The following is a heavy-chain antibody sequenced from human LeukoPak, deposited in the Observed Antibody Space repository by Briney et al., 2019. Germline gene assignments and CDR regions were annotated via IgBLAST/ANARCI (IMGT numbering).Heavy chain of an antibody. Sequence: GGSLRLSCAASGFTFSSYAMHWVRQAPGKGLEWVAVISYDGSNKYYADSVKGRFTISRDNSKNTLYLQMNSLRAEDTAVYYCAKAMVIRVFDYWGQGTLVTVSS. D-gene: IGHD5-18*01. CDR1: GFTFSSYA. V-gene: IGHV3-30-3*01. CDR3: AKAMVIRVFDY. CDR2: ISYDGSNK. J-gene: IGHJ4*02.